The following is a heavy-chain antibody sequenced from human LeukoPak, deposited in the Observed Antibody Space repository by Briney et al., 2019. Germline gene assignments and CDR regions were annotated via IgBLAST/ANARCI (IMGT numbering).Heavy chain of an antibody. CDR2: IYYSGNT. CDR1: GGSISSYY. Sequence: SETLSLTCTVSGGSISSYYWSWIRQPPGKGLEWIGYIYYSGNTNYNPSLKSRVTISVDTSKNQFSLKLSSVTAADTAVYYCASRSIAARNYFDYWGQGTLVTVSS. J-gene: IGHJ4*02. CDR3: ASRSIAARNYFDY. D-gene: IGHD6-6*01. V-gene: IGHV4-59*12.